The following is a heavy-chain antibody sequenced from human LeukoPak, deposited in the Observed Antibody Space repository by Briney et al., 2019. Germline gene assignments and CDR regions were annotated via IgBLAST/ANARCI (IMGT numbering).Heavy chain of an antibody. CDR1: GFTFSSTW. CDR3: ARDEGGKDY. V-gene: IGHV3-7*05. J-gene: IGHJ4*02. Sequence: GGSLRLSCATSGFTFSSTWMTWVRQAPGKGLEWVANINQDASEKYYVDSVRGRFTISRDNAKNSLFLQMNSLRVEDTAVYYFARDEGGKDYWGQGTLVTVSS. D-gene: IGHD3-16*01. CDR2: INQDASEK.